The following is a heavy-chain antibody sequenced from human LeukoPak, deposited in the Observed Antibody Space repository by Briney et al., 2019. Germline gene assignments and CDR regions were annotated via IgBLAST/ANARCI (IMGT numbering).Heavy chain of an antibody. CDR2: ISYDGNNK. D-gene: IGHD6-19*01. CDR3: ARESVAVAVQAN. CDR1: GFTFSSYA. Sequence: GGSLRLSCAASGFTFSSYAMYWVRQAPGKGLEWVAVISYDGNNKYYADSVKGRFTISRDNAKNSLYLQMNSLRAEDTAVYYCARESVAVAVQANWGQGTLVTVSS. J-gene: IGHJ4*02. V-gene: IGHV3-30-3*01.